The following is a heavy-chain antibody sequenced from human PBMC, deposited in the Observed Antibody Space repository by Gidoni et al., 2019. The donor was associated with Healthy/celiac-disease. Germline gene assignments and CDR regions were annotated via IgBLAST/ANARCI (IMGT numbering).Heavy chain of an antibody. J-gene: IGHJ4*02. CDR2: IRSKAYGGTT. V-gene: IGHV3-49*05. CDR1: AFTFGDYA. D-gene: IGHD6-19*01. Sequence: EVQLVESGGGLVKPGRSLRLSCTASAFTFGDYAMSWFRQAPGKGLEWVGFIRSKAYGGTTEYAASVKGRFTISRDDSKSIAYRQINSLKTEDTAVYYCTRTHQWLVQEYYFDYWGQGTLVTVSS. CDR3: TRTHQWLVQEYYFDY.